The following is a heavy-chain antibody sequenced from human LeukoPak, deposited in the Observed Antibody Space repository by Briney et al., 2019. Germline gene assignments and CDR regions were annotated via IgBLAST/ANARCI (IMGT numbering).Heavy chain of an antibody. Sequence: HPGVSLRLSCAASGFTFDDYAMHWVRQAPGKGLEWCSGISWNSGNIGYAEYVKGRFTISRDNAKNSLYLQMNSLRAEDTALYYCAKDSYGGNSRDYFDYWGQGTLVTVSS. CDR1: GFTFDDYA. D-gene: IGHD4-23*01. J-gene: IGHJ4*02. V-gene: IGHV3-9*01. CDR3: AKDSYGGNSRDYFDY. CDR2: ISWNSGNI.